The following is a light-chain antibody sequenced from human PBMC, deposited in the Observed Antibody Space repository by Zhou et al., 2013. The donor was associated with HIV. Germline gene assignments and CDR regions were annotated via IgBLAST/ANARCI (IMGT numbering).Light chain of an antibody. Sequence: EIVMTQSPGTLSVSPGERATLSCRASQSVGTNLAWYQQKPGQAPRLLIYGASSRATGIPNRFSGSGSGTDFTLTISRLEPGDFAVYYCQQYGSSPFTFGPGTKVDIK. CDR1: QSVGTN. J-gene: IGKJ3*01. CDR3: QQYGSSPFT. V-gene: IGKV3-20*01. CDR2: GAS.